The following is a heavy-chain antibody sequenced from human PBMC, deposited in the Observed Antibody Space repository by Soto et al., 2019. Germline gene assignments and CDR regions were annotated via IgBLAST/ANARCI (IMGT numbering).Heavy chain of an antibody. CDR3: ARDYLRSGWYIIYFRH. CDR1: GFTFSSYW. J-gene: IGHJ1*01. V-gene: IGHV3-7*05. CDR2: IKQDGSEK. D-gene: IGHD6-19*01. Sequence: GGSLRLSCAASGFTFSSYWMSWVRQAPGKGLEWVANIKQDGSEKYYVDSVKGRFTISRDNAKNSLYLQMNSLRAEDTAVYYCARDYLRSGWYIIYFRHWGQGTLVTVSS.